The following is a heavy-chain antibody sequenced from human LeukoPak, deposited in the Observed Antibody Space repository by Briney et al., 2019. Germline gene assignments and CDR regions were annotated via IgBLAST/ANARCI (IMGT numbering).Heavy chain of an antibody. CDR1: GGSISSYY. J-gene: IGHJ4*02. Sequence: PSETLSLTCTVSGGSISSYYWSWIRQPPGKGLEWIGYIYYSGSTNYNPSLKSRVTISVDTSKNQFSLKLSSVTAADTAVYYCARVERSSGWYLYYWGQGTLVTVSS. CDR3: ARVERSSGWYLYY. CDR2: IYYSGST. D-gene: IGHD6-19*01. V-gene: IGHV4-59*01.